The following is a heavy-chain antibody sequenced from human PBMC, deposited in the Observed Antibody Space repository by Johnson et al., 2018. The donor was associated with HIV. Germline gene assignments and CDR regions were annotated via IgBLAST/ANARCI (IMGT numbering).Heavy chain of an antibody. CDR1: GFTFDDYG. Sequence: EVQLVESGGGLVQPGGSLRLSCAASGFTFDDYGMSWVRQAPGKGLEWVSGISWKGGSTGYADSVKGRFTISKDNAKNSLYLQMNSLRVDDTAVYYCAKDKDAFDIWGQGTMVTVSS. J-gene: IGHJ3*02. CDR3: AKDKDAFDI. CDR2: ISWKGGST. V-gene: IGHV3-20*04.